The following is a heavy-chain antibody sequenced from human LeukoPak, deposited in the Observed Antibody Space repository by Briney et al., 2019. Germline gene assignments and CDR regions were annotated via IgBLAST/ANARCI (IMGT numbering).Heavy chain of an antibody. CDR3: AKDLDYYGSGRILPHY. D-gene: IGHD3-10*01. Sequence: GRSLRLSCAASGFTFSSYGMHWVRQAPGQGLEWVAVISYDGSNKYYADSVKGRFTISRDNSKNTLYLQMNSLRAEDTAVYYCAKDLDYYGSGRILPHYWGQGTLVTVSS. J-gene: IGHJ4*02. CDR1: GFTFSSYG. CDR2: ISYDGSNK. V-gene: IGHV3-30*18.